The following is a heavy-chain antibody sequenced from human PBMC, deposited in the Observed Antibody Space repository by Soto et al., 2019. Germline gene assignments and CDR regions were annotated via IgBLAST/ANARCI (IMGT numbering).Heavy chain of an antibody. Sequence: SETLSLTCAVYGGSFSGYYWSWIRQPPGKGLEWIGEINHSGSTNYNPSLKSRVTISVDTSKNQFSLKLSSVTAADTAVYYCARVFHLWSGYYKGSDYYYMDGWGKGTTVTVSS. V-gene: IGHV4-34*01. CDR2: INHSGST. D-gene: IGHD3-3*01. CDR1: GGSFSGYY. CDR3: ARVFHLWSGYYKGSDYYYMDG. J-gene: IGHJ6*03.